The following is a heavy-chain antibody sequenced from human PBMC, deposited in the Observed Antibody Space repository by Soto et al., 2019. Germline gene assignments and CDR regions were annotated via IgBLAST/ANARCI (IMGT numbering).Heavy chain of an antibody. J-gene: IGHJ4*02. V-gene: IGHV4-28*01. D-gene: IGHD1-7*01. CDR2: IYYSGST. CDR3: ASSSVIGTTRRHFDY. CDR1: CYSISSSNW. Sequence: PSETLSLTCTVSCYSISSSNWWGWIRQPPGKGLEWIGYIYYSGSTYYNPSLKSRVSMSVDTSKNHFSLKLSSVTAVDTAVYYCASSSVIGTTRRHFDYWGQGTLVTVSS.